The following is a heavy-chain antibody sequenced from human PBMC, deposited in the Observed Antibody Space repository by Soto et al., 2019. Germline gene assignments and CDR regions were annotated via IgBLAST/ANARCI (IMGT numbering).Heavy chain of an antibody. Sequence: EVQLVESGGGLVQPGGSLRLSCAASGFTFSSYDMHWVRQATGKGLEWVSAIGTAGDTYYPGSVKGRFTISRENAKNSLYLQMNSLRAGDMAVYYCARGGVELPYYYYGMDVWGQGTTVTVSS. D-gene: IGHD1-7*01. CDR3: ARGGVELPYYYYGMDV. CDR2: IGTAGDT. V-gene: IGHV3-13*01. J-gene: IGHJ6*02. CDR1: GFTFSSYD.